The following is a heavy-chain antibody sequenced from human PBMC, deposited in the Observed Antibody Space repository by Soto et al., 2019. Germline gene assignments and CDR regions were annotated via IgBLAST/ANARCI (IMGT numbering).Heavy chain of an antibody. CDR1: GGSFSGYY. Sequence: SETLSLTCAVYGGSFSGYYWSWIRQPPGKGLEWIGEINHSGSTNYNPSLKSRVTISVDTSKNQFSLKLSSVTAADTAVYYCARGRYYDYIWGSYRSGGYYYYYMDVWGKGTTVT. CDR2: INHSGST. V-gene: IGHV4-34*01. D-gene: IGHD3-16*02. J-gene: IGHJ6*03. CDR3: ARGRYYDYIWGSYRSGGYYYYYMDV.